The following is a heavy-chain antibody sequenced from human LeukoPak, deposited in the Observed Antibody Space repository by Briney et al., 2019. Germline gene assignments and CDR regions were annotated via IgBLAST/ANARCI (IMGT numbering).Heavy chain of an antibody. Sequence: PGGSLRLSCAASGFTFSSYTMSWVRQAPGEGLEWVANIKQDGGEKYYVDSVKGRFTISRDNAKNSMSLQMNSLRAEDTAVYYCARERTRRDNYGPADYFDYWGQGSLVTVSS. CDR2: IKQDGGEK. D-gene: IGHD5-18*01. J-gene: IGHJ4*02. CDR3: ARERTRRDNYGPADYFDY. V-gene: IGHV3-7*01. CDR1: GFTFSSYT.